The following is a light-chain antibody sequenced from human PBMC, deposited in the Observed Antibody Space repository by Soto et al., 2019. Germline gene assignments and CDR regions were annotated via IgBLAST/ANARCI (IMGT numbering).Light chain of an antibody. CDR2: AAS. V-gene: IGKV1-27*01. Sequence: DIQMTQSPSSLSASVGDRVTITCRASQGISNYLAWYQQKPGKVPSLLIYAASTLQSGVPSRFSGSGSGTDFTFTISSLQPEDGSTYYCQKYSSAPRTFGQVTKVEI. CDR1: QGISNY. J-gene: IGKJ1*01. CDR3: QKYSSAPRT.